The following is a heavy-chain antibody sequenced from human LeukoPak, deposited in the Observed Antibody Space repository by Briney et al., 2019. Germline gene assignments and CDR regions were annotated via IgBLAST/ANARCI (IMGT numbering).Heavy chain of an antibody. CDR3: ARDGGIVVVPAANNWFDP. CDR1: GYTFTSYG. D-gene: IGHD2-2*01. Sequence: ASVKVSCKASGYTFTSYGISWVRQAPGQGLEWMGWISAYNGNTNYAQKLQGRVTMTTDTSTSTAYMELRSLRSDDTAAYYCARDGGIVVVPAANNWFDPWGQGTLVTVSS. J-gene: IGHJ5*02. V-gene: IGHV1-18*01. CDR2: ISAYNGNT.